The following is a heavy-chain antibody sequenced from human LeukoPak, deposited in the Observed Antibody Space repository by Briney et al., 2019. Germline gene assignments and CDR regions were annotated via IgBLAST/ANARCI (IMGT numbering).Heavy chain of an antibody. D-gene: IGHD5-18*01. CDR1: GYTFTGYY. CDR2: IKPNSGGT. Sequence: GASVKVSCKASGYTFTGYYMHWVRQAPGQGLEWMGWIKPNSGGTNYAQKFQGRVTMTRDTSISTAYMELSSLRSEDTAVYYCARGPIPTWILAEGTFDYWGQGTLVTVSS. CDR3: ARGPIPTWILAEGTFDY. J-gene: IGHJ4*02. V-gene: IGHV1-2*02.